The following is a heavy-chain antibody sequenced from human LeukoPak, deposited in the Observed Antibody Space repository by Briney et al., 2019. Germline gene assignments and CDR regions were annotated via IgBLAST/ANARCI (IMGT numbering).Heavy chain of an antibody. CDR2: ISTYNGNT. CDR3: ARDCSSSSCYNVY. Sequence: ASVKVSCKASDYTFTNYGISWVRQAPGQGLEWIGWISTYNGNTNYAQKLQGRVTMTTDTSTSTAYMELRSLRSDDTAVYYCARDCSSSSCYNVYWGQGTLVTVPS. J-gene: IGHJ4*02. D-gene: IGHD2-2*02. V-gene: IGHV1-18*01. CDR1: DYTFTNYG.